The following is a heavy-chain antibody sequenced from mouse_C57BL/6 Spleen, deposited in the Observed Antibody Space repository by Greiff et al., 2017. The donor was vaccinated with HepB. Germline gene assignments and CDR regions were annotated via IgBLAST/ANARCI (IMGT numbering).Heavy chain of an antibody. D-gene: IGHD4-1*01. J-gene: IGHJ4*01. Sequence: EVKLMESGGGLVKPGGSLKLSCAASGFTFSSYAMSWVRQTPEKRLEWVATISDGGSYTYYPDNVKGRFTISRDNAKNNLYLQMSHLKSEDTAMYYCARDLTGFYAMDYWGQGTSVTVSS. CDR3: ARDLTGFYAMDY. CDR2: ISDGGSYT. CDR1: GFTFSSYA. V-gene: IGHV5-4*01.